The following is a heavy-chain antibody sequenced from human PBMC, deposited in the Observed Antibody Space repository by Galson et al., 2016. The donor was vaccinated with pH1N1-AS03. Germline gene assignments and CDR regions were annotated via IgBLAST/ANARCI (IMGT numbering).Heavy chain of an antibody. D-gene: IGHD2-2*01. CDR3: ARDMRGTDVFDI. J-gene: IGHJ3*02. Sequence: SVKVSCKASGGTFSGYAISWVRRAPGQGLERMGGVVPVYGTANYAQKFQGRVKITADDSTSTAYMELSSLRSDDMAVYYCARDMRGTDVFDIWGQGTMVTVSS. V-gene: IGHV1-69*13. CDR2: VVPVYGTA. CDR1: GGTFSGYA.